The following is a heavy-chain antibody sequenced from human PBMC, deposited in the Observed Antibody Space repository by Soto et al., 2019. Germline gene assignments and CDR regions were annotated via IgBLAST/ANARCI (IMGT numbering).Heavy chain of an antibody. CDR1: GGSVSSGPYS. Sequence: QLQLQESGPGLVKPSETLSLTCTVSGGSVSSGPYSWGWVRQPPGEGLEWIATFHYGENTYFNRCVESHITTSVCTSKNRFSLWVTSVTVADTAVYYCARLGGSWPSSPCYGYYAMDVWGQGTTVTVSS. J-gene: IGHJ6*02. D-gene: IGHD2-15*01. V-gene: IGHV4-39*01. CDR3: ARLGGSWPSSPCYGYYAMDV. CDR2: FHYGENT.